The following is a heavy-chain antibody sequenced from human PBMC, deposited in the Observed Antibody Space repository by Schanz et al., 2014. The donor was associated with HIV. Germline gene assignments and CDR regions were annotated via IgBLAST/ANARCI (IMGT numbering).Heavy chain of an antibody. D-gene: IGHD1-1*01. CDR2: INPKNGDT. CDR3: TRSQFQLHWLDS. CDR1: GYTFSDYF. V-gene: IGHV1-2*02. Sequence: QVQLVQSGAEVKKPGASVKVSCKASGYTFSDYFMHWVRQAPGQGLEWMGWINPKNGDTRFARKLQGRVTMTRDTSINTVYMELSRLRHDDTAVYFCTRSQFQLHWLDSWGQGTLVTVSS. J-gene: IGHJ5*01.